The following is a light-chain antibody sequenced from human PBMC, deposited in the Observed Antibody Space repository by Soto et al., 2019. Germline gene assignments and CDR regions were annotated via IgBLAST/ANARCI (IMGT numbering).Light chain of an antibody. CDR2: DTT. J-gene: IGLJ3*02. V-gene: IGLV7-46*01. Sequence: QAVVTQEPSLTVSPGGTVTLTCGSTTVPVTSGHYTYWFQQKPGQAPRTLIYDTTNKHSSIPARFSGSLLGDKAALTLSGAQPEDEADYYCFLSFGGTSVFGGGTKLTVL. CDR3: FLSFGGTSV. CDR1: TVPVTSGHY.